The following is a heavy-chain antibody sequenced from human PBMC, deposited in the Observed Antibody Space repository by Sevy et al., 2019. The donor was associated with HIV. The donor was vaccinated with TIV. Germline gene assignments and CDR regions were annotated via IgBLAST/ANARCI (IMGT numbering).Heavy chain of an antibody. D-gene: IGHD3-22*01. V-gene: IGHV3-30-3*01. CDR2: ISYDGSNK. CDR3: ARDRAYSDHYYDSSGLIDY. CDR1: GFTFSSYA. J-gene: IGHJ4*02. Sequence: SCAASGFTFSSYAMHWVRQAPGKGLEWVAVISYDGSNKYYADSVKGRFTISRDNSKNTLYLQMNSLRAEDTAVYYCARDRAYSDHYYDSSGLIDYWGQGTLVTVSS.